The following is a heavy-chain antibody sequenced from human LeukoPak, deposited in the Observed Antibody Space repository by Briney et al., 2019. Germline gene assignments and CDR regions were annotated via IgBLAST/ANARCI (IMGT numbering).Heavy chain of an antibody. D-gene: IGHD3-16*01. J-gene: IGHJ5*01. CDR2: IKKDGSDT. V-gene: IGHV3-7*01. CDR3: VRNPFRGEFDS. Sequence: SGGSLRLSCAASGFMFSNYWMTWVRQAPGKGLEWVANIKKDGSDTYYLDSVRGRFTISKDNAKNSLYLQMNSLRVEDTAVYYCVRNPFRGEFDSWGQGTLVTVSS. CDR1: GFMFSNYW.